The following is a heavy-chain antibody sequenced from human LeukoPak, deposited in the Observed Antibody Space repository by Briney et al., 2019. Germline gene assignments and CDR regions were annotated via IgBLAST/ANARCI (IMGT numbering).Heavy chain of an antibody. D-gene: IGHD6-19*01. CDR2: ICTAGNT. CDR3: ARSKSYSSGWTDFDY. J-gene: IGHJ4*02. Sequence: GGSLRLSCAASGFTFSNYDMHWVRQAPGKGLEWVSVICTAGNTKYLGSVKGRVTISRENAKKSWYLQRKSMRAGDTAIYYCARSKSYSSGWTDFDYWGQGTLVTVSS. CDR1: GFTFSNYD. V-gene: IGHV3-13*01.